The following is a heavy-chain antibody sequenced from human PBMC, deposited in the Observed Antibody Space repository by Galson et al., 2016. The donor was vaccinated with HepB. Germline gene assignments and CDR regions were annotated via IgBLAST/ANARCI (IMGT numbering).Heavy chain of an antibody. CDR2: ITGSTGVT. V-gene: IGHV3-23*01. CDR1: GISFSSYA. D-gene: IGHD2-2*01. CDR3: AKDRASVPDAFDI. Sequence: SLRLSCAASGISFSSYAMSWVRQAPGKGLEWVSSITGSTGVTYYADSVRGRFTISRDNSKNTLYLQMKSLRAEDTALYYCAKDRASVPDAFDIWGQGTVVTVSS. J-gene: IGHJ3*02.